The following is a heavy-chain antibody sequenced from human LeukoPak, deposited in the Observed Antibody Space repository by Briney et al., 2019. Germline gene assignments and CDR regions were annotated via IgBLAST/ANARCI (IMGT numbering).Heavy chain of an antibody. V-gene: IGHV3-30-3*01. CDR2: ISYDGSNK. J-gene: IGHJ5*02. Sequence: GGSLRLSCAASGFTFSSYAMHWVRQAPGNGLEWVAVISYDGSNKYYADSVKGRFTISRDNSKNTLYLQMNSLRAEDTAVYYCARVISRWLPETWGQGTLVTVSS. CDR3: ARVISRWLPET. D-gene: IGHD5-24*01. CDR1: GFTFSSYA.